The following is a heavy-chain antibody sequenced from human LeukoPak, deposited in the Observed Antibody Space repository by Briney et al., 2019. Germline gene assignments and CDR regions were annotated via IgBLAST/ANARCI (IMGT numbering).Heavy chain of an antibody. CDR1: GAFIDSNNW. V-gene: IGHV4-4*02. J-gene: IGHJ4*02. CDR2: IYYSGST. Sequence: PSETLSLTCAVSGAFIDSNNWWSWVRQPPGKGLEWIGYIYYSGSTNYNPSLKSRVTISVDTSKNQFSLKLSSVTAADTAVYYCARGGEATPTDFDYWGQGTLVTVSS. D-gene: IGHD7-27*01. CDR3: ARGGEATPTDFDY.